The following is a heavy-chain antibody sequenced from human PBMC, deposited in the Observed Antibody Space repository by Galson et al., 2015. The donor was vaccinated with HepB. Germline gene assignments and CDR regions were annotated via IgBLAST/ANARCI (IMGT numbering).Heavy chain of an antibody. Sequence: TLSLTCTVSGASISSGDYYWSWIRQPPGKGLEWIGYIIKTGSTYYNPSLWSRLSVSVDMSNNRFSLKVNSMTAEDTAVYFCARCLLFEKSIYRPVDFWGQGTLVTVSS. CDR1: GASISSGDYY. V-gene: IGHV4-30-4*01. CDR2: IIKTGST. CDR3: ARCLLFEKSIYRPVDF. J-gene: IGHJ4*02. D-gene: IGHD3-3*02.